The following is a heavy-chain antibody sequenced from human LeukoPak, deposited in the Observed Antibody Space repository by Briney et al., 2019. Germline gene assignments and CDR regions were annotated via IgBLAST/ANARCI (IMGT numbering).Heavy chain of an antibody. CDR1: GDSVSSNSAA. V-gene: IGHV6-1*01. CDR3: AREGEQLNDFDY. CDR2: TYYRSKWYN. Sequence: SQTLSLTCAISGDSVSSNSAAWNWIRQSPSRGLEWLGGTYYRSKWYNDYEVSVKSRITINPDTSKNQFSLQLNSVSPDDTAVYYCAREGEQLNDFDYWGQGTLVTVSS. J-gene: IGHJ4*02. D-gene: IGHD6-13*01.